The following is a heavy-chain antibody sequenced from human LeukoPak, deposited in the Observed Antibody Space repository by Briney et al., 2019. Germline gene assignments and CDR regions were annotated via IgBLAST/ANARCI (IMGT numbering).Heavy chain of an antibody. CDR3: AKLRSDFWSGYYAGRAYYMDV. CDR1: GFTFSSYA. J-gene: IGHJ6*03. Sequence: GGSLRLSCAASGFTFSSYAMSWVRQAPGKGLEWVSAISGSGGSTYYADSVKGRFTISRDNSKNTLYLQMNSLRAEDTAVYYCAKLRSDFWSGYYAGRAYYMDVWGKGTTVTVSS. V-gene: IGHV3-23*01. CDR2: ISGSGGST. D-gene: IGHD3-3*01.